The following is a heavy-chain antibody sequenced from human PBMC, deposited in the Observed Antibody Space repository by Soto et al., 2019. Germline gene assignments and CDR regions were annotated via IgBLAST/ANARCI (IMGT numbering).Heavy chain of an antibody. Sequence: SVKVSCKASGGTFSSYAISWVRLAPGQGLEWMGGIIPIFGTANYAQKFQGRVTITADESTSTAYMELSSLRSEDTAVYYCAMNSGYSSCWSRSYYYYGMDVWGQGTTVTVSS. CDR3: AMNSGYSSCWSRSYYYYGMDV. J-gene: IGHJ6*02. V-gene: IGHV1-69*13. CDR2: IIPIFGTA. CDR1: GGTFSSYA. D-gene: IGHD6-13*01.